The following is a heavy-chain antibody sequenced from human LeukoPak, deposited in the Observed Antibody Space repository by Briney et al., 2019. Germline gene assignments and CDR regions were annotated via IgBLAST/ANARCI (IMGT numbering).Heavy chain of an antibody. D-gene: IGHD3-22*01. CDR2: ISSDGSNK. V-gene: IGHV3-30*18. CDR3: AKRDSSGGYEGDY. CDR1: GFTFSSYD. J-gene: IGHJ4*02. Sequence: GRSLTLSCAASGFTFSSYDMNWVRQAPGKGLEWVAVISSDGSNKYYADSVKGRFTISRDNSKNTLYLQMNSLRAEDTAVYYCAKRDSSGGYEGDYWGQGTLVTVSS.